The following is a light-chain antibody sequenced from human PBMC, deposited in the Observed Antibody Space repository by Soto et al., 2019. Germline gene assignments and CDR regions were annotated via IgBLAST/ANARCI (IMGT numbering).Light chain of an antibody. CDR3: HQSYSTPLT. CDR2: DAS. CDR1: QSVFNH. V-gene: IGKV1-39*01. J-gene: IGKJ4*01. Sequence: DVQMTQSPSSLSASVGDSVTITGRASQSVFNHLSWFQQRPGKGTKLLIYDASSLHAGVPSRFSGSGYGTEFPLTISTVQPEDSAIYYCHQSYSTPLTFGGGTRVALK.